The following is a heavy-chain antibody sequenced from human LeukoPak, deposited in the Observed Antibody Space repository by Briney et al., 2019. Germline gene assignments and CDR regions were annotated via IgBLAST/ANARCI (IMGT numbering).Heavy chain of an antibody. CDR1: GGSFSGYY. Sequence: SETLSLTCAVYGGSFSGYYWSWIRQHPGKGLEWIGYIYYSGSTYYNPSLKSRVTISVDTSKNQFSLKLSSVTAADTAVYYCAREERSDYYDSSGYHLDAFDIWGQGTMVTVSS. D-gene: IGHD3-22*01. CDR2: IYYSGST. CDR3: AREERSDYYDSSGYHLDAFDI. V-gene: IGHV4-31*11. J-gene: IGHJ3*02.